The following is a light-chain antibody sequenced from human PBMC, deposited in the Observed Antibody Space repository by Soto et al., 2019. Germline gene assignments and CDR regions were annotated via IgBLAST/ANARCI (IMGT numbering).Light chain of an antibody. V-gene: IGLV2-14*03. Sequence: QSALTQPPSVSGSPGQSITISCTGTSSDVGGYNYVSWYQQHPGKAPKLMVYDVSNRPSDISNRFSGSKSGNTASLTISGLQAEDEADYYCSSYTSSTTVVFGGGTKLTVL. CDR1: SSDVGGYNY. CDR3: SSYTSSTTVV. J-gene: IGLJ2*01. CDR2: DVS.